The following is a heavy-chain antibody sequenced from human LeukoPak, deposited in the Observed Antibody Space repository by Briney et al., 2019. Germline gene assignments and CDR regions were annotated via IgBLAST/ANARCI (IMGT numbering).Heavy chain of an antibody. Sequence: GGSLRLSCAASGFTFSSYAMSWVRQAPGKGLGWVSAISGSGGSTYYADSVKGRFTISRDNSKNTLYLEMNNLRAEDTAVYYCARGYNYRFEYWGQGTLVIVSS. V-gene: IGHV3-23*01. CDR2: ISGSGGST. D-gene: IGHD5-24*01. CDR1: GFTFSSYA. J-gene: IGHJ4*02. CDR3: ARGYNYRFEY.